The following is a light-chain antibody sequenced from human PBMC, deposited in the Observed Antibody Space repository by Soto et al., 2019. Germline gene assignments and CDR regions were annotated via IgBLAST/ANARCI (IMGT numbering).Light chain of an antibody. CDR3: QQYDTWPRT. V-gene: IGKV3-15*01. Sequence: EIVTTQSPASLSVPPGERATLSCRASQSVSSNFAWYLQKPGQAPRLLIYGASTRATAVPARFTASGSGTEFTLTISSLQSDDFGVYYCQQYDTWPRTFGQGTKVEIK. J-gene: IGKJ1*01. CDR1: QSVSSN. CDR2: GAS.